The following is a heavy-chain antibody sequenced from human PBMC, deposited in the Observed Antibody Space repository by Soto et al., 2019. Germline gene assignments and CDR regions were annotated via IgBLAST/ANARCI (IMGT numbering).Heavy chain of an antibody. CDR3: ARDGLNASGDGIWFDP. J-gene: IGHJ5*02. D-gene: IGHD2-21*02. Sequence: QVQLVQSGAEVKKPGASVKVSCKAPGYSFTSHGINLVRQAPGQGLELMGWISAYNGDTKYEQKFQGRVTMTTDESSSTAYMEVKSLSSDDTAVYSCARDGLNASGDGIWFDPWGQGTQVTVSS. V-gene: IGHV1-18*04. CDR2: ISAYNGDT. CDR1: GYSFTSHG.